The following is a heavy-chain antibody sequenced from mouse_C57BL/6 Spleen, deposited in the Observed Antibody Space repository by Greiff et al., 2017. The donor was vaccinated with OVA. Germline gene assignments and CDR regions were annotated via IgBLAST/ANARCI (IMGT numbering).Heavy chain of an antibody. CDR3: TTLYYGSSLFDY. CDR2: IDPEDGDT. J-gene: IGHJ2*01. Sequence: VQLQQSGAELVRPGASVKLSCTASGFNIKDYYMHWVKQRPEQGLEWIGRIDPEDGDTAYAPKFQGKATMTADTSSNTAYLQLSSLTSEDTAVYYCTTLYYGSSLFDYWGQGTTLTVSS. D-gene: IGHD1-1*01. V-gene: IGHV14-1*01. CDR1: GFNIKDYY.